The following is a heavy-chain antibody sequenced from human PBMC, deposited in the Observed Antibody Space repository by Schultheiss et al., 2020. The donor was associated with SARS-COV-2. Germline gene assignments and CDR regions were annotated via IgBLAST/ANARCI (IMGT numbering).Heavy chain of an antibody. J-gene: IGHJ6*02. CDR1: GFTFSSYW. CDR2: IKQDGSEK. D-gene: IGHD6-13*01. V-gene: IGHV3-7*03. CDR3: ARVRKQLAPYYYYYGMDV. Sequence: GGSLRLSCAASGFTFSSYWMSWVRQAPGKGLEWVANIKQDGSEKYYVDSVKGRFTISRDNAKNSLYLQMNSLRAEDTAVYYCARVRKQLAPYYYYYGMDVWGQESTVTVSS.